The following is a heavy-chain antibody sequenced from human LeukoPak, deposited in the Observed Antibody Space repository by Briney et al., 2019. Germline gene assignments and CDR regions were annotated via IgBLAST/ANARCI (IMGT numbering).Heavy chain of an antibody. D-gene: IGHD1-26*01. Sequence: PGGSLRLSCAASGFTFSSYSMTWVRQAPGKGLEWVSAISGSGGSTYYADSVKGRFTISRDNSKNTLYLQMNSLRAEDTAVYYCAKDSDVGVGGDFQHWGQGTLVTVSS. V-gene: IGHV3-23*01. J-gene: IGHJ1*01. CDR2: ISGSGGST. CDR1: GFTFSSYS. CDR3: AKDSDVGVGGDFQH.